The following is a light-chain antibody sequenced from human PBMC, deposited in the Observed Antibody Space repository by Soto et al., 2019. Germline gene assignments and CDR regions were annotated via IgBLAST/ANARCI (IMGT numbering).Light chain of an antibody. V-gene: IGLV2-11*01. CDR1: SSDVGGYSY. CDR2: DVS. CDR3: CSYAGGYSWV. J-gene: IGLJ2*01. Sequence: QSALTQPRSVSGSPGQSVTISCTGTSSDVGGYSYVSWYQQHPGKAPKLMIYDVSKRPSGVPDRFSGSKSGNTASLTISGFQAEDEADYYCCSYAGGYSWVFGGGTKLTVL.